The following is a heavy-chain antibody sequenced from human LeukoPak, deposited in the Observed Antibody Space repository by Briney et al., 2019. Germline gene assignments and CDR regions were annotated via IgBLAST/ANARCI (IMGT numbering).Heavy chain of an antibody. CDR1: GDSIRSGDAY. Sequence: SETLSLTCSVSGDSIRSGDAYWGWIRQSPLKGLEWIANIYYVGSPHYNPSLNSRRVTMSVDTAKNQFSLTSTSVTAADTAVYYCARFPIRKRAMDVWGQGTTVTVSS. D-gene: IGHD5-24*01. CDR3: ARFPIRKRAMDV. CDR2: IYYVGSP. V-gene: IGHV4-39*01. J-gene: IGHJ6*02.